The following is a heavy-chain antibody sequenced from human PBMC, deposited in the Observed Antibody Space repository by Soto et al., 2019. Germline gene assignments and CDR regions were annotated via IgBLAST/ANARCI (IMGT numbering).Heavy chain of an antibody. J-gene: IGHJ4*02. CDR2: ISGSGGST. V-gene: IGHV3-23*01. CDR1: GFTFSSYA. Sequence: EVQLLESGGGLVQPGGSLRLSCAASGFTFSSYAMSWVRQAPGTGLEWVSAISGSGGSTYYADSVQGRFTISRDNTKNTLYLQMNSLRAEDTAVYYCAKDWKPSRPGDRLDYWGQGTLVTVSS. D-gene: IGHD2-21*02. CDR3: AKDWKPSRPGDRLDY.